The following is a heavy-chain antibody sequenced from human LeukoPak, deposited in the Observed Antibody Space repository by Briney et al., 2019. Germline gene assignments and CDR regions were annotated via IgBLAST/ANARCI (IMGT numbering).Heavy chain of an antibody. CDR1: GYTFTSYY. D-gene: IGHD2-15*01. CDR3: ARRSRLGYCSGGSCYSLRY. V-gene: IGHV1-8*03. Sequence: ASVKVSCKXSGYTFTSYYMHWVRQATGQGLEWMGWMNPNSGNTGYSQKFQGRVTITRNTYISTAYMELSSLRSEDTAVYYCARRSRLGYCSGGSCYSLRYWGQGTLVTVSS. CDR2: MNPNSGNT. J-gene: IGHJ4*02.